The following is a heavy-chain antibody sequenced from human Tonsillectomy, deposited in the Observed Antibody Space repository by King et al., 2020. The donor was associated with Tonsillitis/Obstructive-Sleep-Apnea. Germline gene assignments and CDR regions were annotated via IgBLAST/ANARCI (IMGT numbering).Heavy chain of an antibody. J-gene: IGHJ3*01. CDR3: ARHHSGSYGGAFDF. D-gene: IGHD1-26*01. CDR2: ISYDGSHK. CDR1: GFTFSSFA. V-gene: IGHV3-30*04. Sequence: VQLVESGGGVVQPGRSLRLSCAASGFTFSSFAMHWVRQAPGKGLEWVAVISYDGSHKSYADSVKGRFTISRDNSKNMLYLQMNSLRAEDTAVYYCARHHSGSYGGAFDFWGQGTMVTVSS.